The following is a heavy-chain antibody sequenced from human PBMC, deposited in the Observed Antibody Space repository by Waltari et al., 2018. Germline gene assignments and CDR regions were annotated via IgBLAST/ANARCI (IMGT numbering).Heavy chain of an antibody. CDR3: ARDDSSSGSYDAFDI. CDR2: IKGDGSRK. J-gene: IGHJ3*02. D-gene: IGHD3-22*01. Sequence: EVQLVESGGGLVEPGGSLRLSCAASGYIFSHFWMSWVRQAPGKGMEGVADIKGDGSRKSYLDSVRGRFSISRDNTKNSVDLQMNSLRAEDTAVYYCARDDSSSGSYDAFDIWGQGTMVAVSS. CDR1: GYIFSHFW. V-gene: IGHV3-7*01.